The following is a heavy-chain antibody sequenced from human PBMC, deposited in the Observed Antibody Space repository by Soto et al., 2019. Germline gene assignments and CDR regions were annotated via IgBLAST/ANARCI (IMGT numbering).Heavy chain of an antibody. Sequence: EVQLVQSGAEVKKPGATVKISCKVSGFKFIDYYLYWVQQAPGKALEWMGRVDPEDGETVYSEKFQGRLTITADTSRDLAHMELSGLRSEDTAVYFCATTTAVIVAQGPMDVWDQGTTVIVSS. J-gene: IGHJ6*02. CDR1: GFKFIDYY. V-gene: IGHV1-69-2*01. D-gene: IGHD2-21*01. CDR3: ATTTAVIVAQGPMDV. CDR2: VDPEDGET.